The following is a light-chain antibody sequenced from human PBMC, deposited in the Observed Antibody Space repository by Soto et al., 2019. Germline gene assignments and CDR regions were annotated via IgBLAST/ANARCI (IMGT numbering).Light chain of an antibody. J-gene: IGKJ1*01. CDR2: DAS. CDR3: QQYDNWPRT. V-gene: IGKV3-15*01. Sequence: DKVMTQSPATLSVSPGERATLSCRASQSVRSNLAWYQQKPGQPPRLLIYDASTRATRIPYRFSGSGSGTEFTLTISSLQSEDFAVYYCQQYDNWPRTFGQGTKGDIK. CDR1: QSVRSN.